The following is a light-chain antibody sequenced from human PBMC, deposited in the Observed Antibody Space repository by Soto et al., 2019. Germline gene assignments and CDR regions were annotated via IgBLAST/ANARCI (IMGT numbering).Light chain of an antibody. CDR3: QQCFSLTPLT. V-gene: IGKV1-39*01. CDR1: QSISRY. Sequence: DIPLTQSPSSLSASVGDRVTITCRASQSISRYLNWYHQKPGKAPKVLISAASSLQSGVPSRFSGSGSGTDFTLTISSLQPEDFATYYCQQCFSLTPLTFGGGTKVEI. CDR2: AAS. J-gene: IGKJ4*01.